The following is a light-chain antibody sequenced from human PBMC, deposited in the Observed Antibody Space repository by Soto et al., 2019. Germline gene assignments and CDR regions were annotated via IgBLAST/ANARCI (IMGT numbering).Light chain of an antibody. J-gene: IGLJ3*02. CDR3: TSYVGSNSWV. Sequence: QSALTQPPSASGSPGQSVTISCTGTSSDVGAYKYVSWYQQYPGKAPKLMIYEVSKRPSGVPDRFSGSKSGNTASLTASGLQAEDEADYYCTSYVGSNSWVFGGGTKLTVL. CDR2: EVS. CDR1: SSDVGAYKY. V-gene: IGLV2-8*01.